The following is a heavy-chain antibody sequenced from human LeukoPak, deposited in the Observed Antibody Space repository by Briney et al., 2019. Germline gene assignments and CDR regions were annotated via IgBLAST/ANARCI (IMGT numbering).Heavy chain of an antibody. D-gene: IGHD3-10*01. J-gene: IGHJ4*02. CDR2: IYVGGTT. CDR1: GFTASSNY. Sequence: GGSLRLSCAASGFTASSNYMNWVRQAPGKGLEWVSVIYVGGTTYYADSVKGRFTISRDISKNTLYLQMNSLRAEDTAVYYCARGLWSHYYFDYWGQGTLVTVSS. V-gene: IGHV3-53*01. CDR3: ARGLWSHYYFDY.